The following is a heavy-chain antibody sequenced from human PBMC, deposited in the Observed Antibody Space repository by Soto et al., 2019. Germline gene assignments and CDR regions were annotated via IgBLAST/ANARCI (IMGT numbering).Heavy chain of an antibody. J-gene: IGHJ4*02. V-gene: IGHV3-33*01. CDR1: GFTFSSYG. Sequence: QVQLVESGGGVVQPGRSLRLSCAASGFTFSSYGMHWVRQAPGKGLEWVAVIWYDGSKKYYADSVKGRFTISRDNSKNPLYLQMNSLRAEDTAVYYCARWGIAAGDYWGQGTLVTVSS. D-gene: IGHD6-13*01. CDR3: ARWGIAAGDY. CDR2: IWYDGSKK.